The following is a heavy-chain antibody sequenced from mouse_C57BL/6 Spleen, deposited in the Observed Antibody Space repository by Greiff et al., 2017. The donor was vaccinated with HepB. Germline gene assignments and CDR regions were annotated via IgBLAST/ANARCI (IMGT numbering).Heavy chain of an antibody. J-gene: IGHJ2*01. V-gene: IGHV1-81*01. CDR1: GYTFTSYG. CDR2: IYPRSGNT. CDR3: ARFSYDPPYFDY. D-gene: IGHD2-3*01. Sequence: QVQLKESGAELARPGASVKLSCKASGYTFTSYGISWVKQRTGQGLEWIGEIYPRSGNTYYNEKFKGKATLTADKSSSTAYMKLRSLTSEDSAVYFYARFSYDPPYFDYWGQGTTLTVSS.